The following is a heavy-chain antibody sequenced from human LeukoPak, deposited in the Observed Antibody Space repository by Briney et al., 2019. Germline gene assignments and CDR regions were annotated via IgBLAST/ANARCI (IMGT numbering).Heavy chain of an antibody. CDR1: GGSISSYY. CDR3: ARYSSGWFEYFDY. V-gene: IGHV4-59*01. CDR2: IYYSGST. D-gene: IGHD6-19*01. Sequence: PSETLSLTCTVSGGSISSYYWSWIRQPPGKGLEWIGYIYYSGSTNYNPSLKSRVTISVDTSKNQFSLKLSSVTAADTAVYYCARYSSGWFEYFDYWGQGTLVTVSS. J-gene: IGHJ4*02.